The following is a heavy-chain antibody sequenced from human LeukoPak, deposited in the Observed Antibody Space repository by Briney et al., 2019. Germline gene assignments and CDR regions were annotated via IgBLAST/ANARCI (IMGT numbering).Heavy chain of an antibody. D-gene: IGHD3-22*01. V-gene: IGHV1-2*02. Sequence: GASVKVSCKASGYTFTGYYMHWVRQAPGQGLEWMGWINPNSGGTNYAQKFQGRVTMTRDTSSSTASMELSSLRSDDAAVYYCASHDSSGYIFDYWGQGTLVTVSS. J-gene: IGHJ4*02. CDR2: INPNSGGT. CDR3: ASHDSSGYIFDY. CDR1: GYTFTGYY.